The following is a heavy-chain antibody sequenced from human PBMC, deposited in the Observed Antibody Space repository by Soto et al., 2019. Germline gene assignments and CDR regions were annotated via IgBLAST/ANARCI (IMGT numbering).Heavy chain of an antibody. CDR1: GFTFSSYS. D-gene: IGHD4-17*01. CDR2: ISSSSSYI. Sequence: EVQLVESGGGLVKPGGSLRLSCAASGFTFSSYSMNWVRQAPGKGLEWVSSISSSSSYIYYADSVKGRFTISRDNAKNSLYLQMNSLRAEDTAVYYCATIVYGDWYFDLWGRGTLVTVSS. CDR3: ATIVYGDWYFDL. J-gene: IGHJ2*01. V-gene: IGHV3-21*01.